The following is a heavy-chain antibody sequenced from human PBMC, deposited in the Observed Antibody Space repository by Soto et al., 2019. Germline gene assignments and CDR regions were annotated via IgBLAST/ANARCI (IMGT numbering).Heavy chain of an antibody. D-gene: IGHD3-22*01. Sequence: GSPRLSCAAPGFSLSSYSMHWGPPASGKGLEWVAVISYDGSNKYYADSVKGRFTISRDNSKNTPYLQMNSLRAEDTAVYYCATHYYDSSGYGAFDIWGQGTMVTVSS. CDR2: ISYDGSNK. CDR1: GFSLSSYS. V-gene: IGHV3-30-3*01. J-gene: IGHJ3*02. CDR3: ATHYYDSSGYGAFDI.